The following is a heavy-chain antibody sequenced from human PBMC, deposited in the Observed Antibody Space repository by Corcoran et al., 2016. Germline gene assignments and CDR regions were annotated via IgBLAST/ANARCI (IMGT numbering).Heavy chain of an antibody. J-gene: IGHJ5*02. CDR3: AINRATVSDSLWFDP. V-gene: IGHV1-3*01. CDR2: INAGTGNT. Sequence: QVQLVQSGTEVKKPGASVKVSCKASGYTFTSYAIHWVRQAPGQSLEWMGWINAGTGNTKYSQHFQGRVSITMDTSATIAYMELSSLRSEDTAVYYCAINRATVSDSLWFDPWGQGTLVIVSS. CDR1: GYTFTSYA. D-gene: IGHD6-19*01.